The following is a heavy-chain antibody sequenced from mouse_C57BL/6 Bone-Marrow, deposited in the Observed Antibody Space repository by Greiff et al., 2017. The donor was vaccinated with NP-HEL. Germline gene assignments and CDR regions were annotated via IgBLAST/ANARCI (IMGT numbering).Heavy chain of an antibody. CDR2: ISSGSSTI. J-gene: IGHJ2*01. Sequence: EVKLMESGGGLVKPGGSLKLSCAASGFTFSDYGMHWVRQAPEKGLEWVAYISSGSSTIYYADTVKGRFTISRDNAKNTLFLQMTSLRSEDTAMYYCARRHGSSFDYWGQGTTLTVSS. V-gene: IGHV5-17*01. CDR3: ARRHGSSFDY. CDR1: GFTFSDYG. D-gene: IGHD1-1*01.